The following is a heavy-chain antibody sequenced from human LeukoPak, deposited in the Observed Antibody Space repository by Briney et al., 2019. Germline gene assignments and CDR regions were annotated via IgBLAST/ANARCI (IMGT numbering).Heavy chain of an antibody. CDR2: IKQDGSEK. CDR1: GFTFSSYA. V-gene: IGHV3-7*01. Sequence: PGGSLRLSCAASGFTFSSYAMHWVRQAPGKGLEWVANIKQDGSEKYYVDSVKGRFTISRDNAKNSLYLQMNSLRAEDTAVYYCARDSGPYYDFWSGYFNNYYYGMDVWGQGTTVTVSS. D-gene: IGHD3-3*01. J-gene: IGHJ6*02. CDR3: ARDSGPYYDFWSGYFNNYYYGMDV.